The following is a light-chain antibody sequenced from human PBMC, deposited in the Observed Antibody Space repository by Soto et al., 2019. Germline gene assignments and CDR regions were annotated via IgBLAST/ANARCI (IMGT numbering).Light chain of an antibody. CDR2: DVN. J-gene: IGLJ2*01. V-gene: IGLV2-14*01. CDR1: SSDIGGYDY. CDR3: TSYASGSSHVV. Sequence: QSALTQPASVSGSPGQSITLSCTGTSSDIGGYDYVSWYQRHPGKAPKLIIYDVNNRPSGVSNRFSGSKSVNTASLTNSGLQDEDEADYYCTSYASGSSHVVFGGGTKLTVL.